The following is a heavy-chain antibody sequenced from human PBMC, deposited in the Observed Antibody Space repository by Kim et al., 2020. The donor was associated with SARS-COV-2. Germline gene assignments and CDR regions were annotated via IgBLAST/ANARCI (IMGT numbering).Heavy chain of an antibody. CDR2: QDGGRK. Sequence: QDGGRKYYDDSVEGRFTVSRDNAKDSLYLQVNSVRVEDTAVYYCTRGLLAVGGQGTAVTVSS. D-gene: IGHD3-10*01. J-gene: IGHJ6*02. V-gene: IGHV3-7*01. CDR3: TRGLLAV.